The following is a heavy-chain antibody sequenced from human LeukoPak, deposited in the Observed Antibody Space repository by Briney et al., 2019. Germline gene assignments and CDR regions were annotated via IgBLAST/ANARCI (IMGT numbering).Heavy chain of an antibody. Sequence: ASVKASCKASGGTFSSYAISWVRQAPGQGLEWMGGIIPIFGTANYAQKFQGRVTITTDESTSTAYMELSSLRSEDTAVYYCARVNLPRGCSGGSCYSLYYYYYYMDVWGKGTTVTVSS. J-gene: IGHJ6*03. CDR1: GGTFSSYA. CDR2: IIPIFGTA. V-gene: IGHV1-69*05. D-gene: IGHD2-15*01. CDR3: ARVNLPRGCSGGSCYSLYYYYYYMDV.